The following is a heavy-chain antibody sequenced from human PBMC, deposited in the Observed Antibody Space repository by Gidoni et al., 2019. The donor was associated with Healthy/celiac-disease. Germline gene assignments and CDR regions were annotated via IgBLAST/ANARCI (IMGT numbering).Heavy chain of an antibody. Sequence: VQLLQSGAEVKKPGASVTVSCKASGYTFTRYYMHWVRQAPGHGLEWMGIINPSGGSTSYAQKFQGRVTMTRDTSTSTVYMELSSLRSEDTAVYYCARDSTPEHYSGSYYDYGSPPPYYYYGMDVWGQGTTVTVSS. CDR3: ARDSTPEHYSGSYYDYGSPPPYYYYGMDV. V-gene: IGHV1-46*03. J-gene: IGHJ6*02. D-gene: IGHD1-26*01. CDR2: INPSGGST. CDR1: GYTFTRYY.